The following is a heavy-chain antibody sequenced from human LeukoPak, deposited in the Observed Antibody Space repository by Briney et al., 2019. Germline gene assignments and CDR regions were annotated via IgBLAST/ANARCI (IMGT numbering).Heavy chain of an antibody. V-gene: IGHV3-21*01. D-gene: IGHD2-2*01. J-gene: IGHJ6*02. Sequence: GGSLRLSCAASGFTFSSYSMNWVRQAPGKGLEWVSSISSSSSYIYYADSVKGRFTISRDNAKNSLYLQMNSLRAEDTAVYYCARLFCSTSCYAVYYYYGMDVWGQGTLVTVSS. CDR3: ARLFCSTSCYAVYYYYGMDV. CDR1: GFTFSSYS. CDR2: ISSSSSYI.